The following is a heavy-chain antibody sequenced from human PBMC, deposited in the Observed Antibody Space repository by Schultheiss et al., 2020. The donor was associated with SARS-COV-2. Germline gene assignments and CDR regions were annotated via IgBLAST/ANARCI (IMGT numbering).Heavy chain of an antibody. CDR1: GGSISSGSYY. Sequence: SETLSLTCTVSGGSISSGSYYWSWIRQPAGKGLEWIGYIYYSGSTYYNPSLKSRVTISVDTSKNQFSLKLSSVTAADTAVYYCARPLPDSSGYYYRQPIYRTYYFDYWGQGTLVTVSS. CDR3: ARPLPDSSGYYYRQPIYRTYYFDY. CDR2: IYYSGST. V-gene: IGHV4-61*10. D-gene: IGHD3-22*01. J-gene: IGHJ4*02.